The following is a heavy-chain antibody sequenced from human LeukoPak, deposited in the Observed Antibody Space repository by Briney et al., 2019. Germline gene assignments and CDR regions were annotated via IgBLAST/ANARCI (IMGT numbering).Heavy chain of an antibody. CDR1: GYTFTDYY. Sequence: GASVKVSCKASGYTFTDYYMHWVRQAPGQGLEWMGWINPKSGGTKYAQKFQGRVTMTRDTSTSTAYLELSRLRSDDTAVYYCARDPTYYYDTTGYYGGNWLDPWGQGTLVTVSS. J-gene: IGHJ5*02. V-gene: IGHV1-2*02. CDR2: INPKSGGT. CDR3: ARDPTYYYDTTGYYGGNWLDP. D-gene: IGHD3-22*01.